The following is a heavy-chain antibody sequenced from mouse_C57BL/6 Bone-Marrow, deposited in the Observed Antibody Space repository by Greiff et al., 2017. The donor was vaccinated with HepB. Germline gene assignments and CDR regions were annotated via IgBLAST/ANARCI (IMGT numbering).Heavy chain of an antibody. CDR3: AEGIYGNYLYYAMDY. D-gene: IGHD2-1*01. V-gene: IGHV14-2*01. J-gene: IGHJ4*01. CDR1: GFNIKDYY. CDR2: IDPEDGET. Sequence: EVKLVESGAELVKPGASVKLSCTASGFNIKDYYMHWVKQRTEQGLEWIGRIDPEDGETKYAPKFQGKATITADTSSNTAYLQLSRLTSEDTAVYYCAEGIYGNYLYYAMDYWGQGTSVTVSS.